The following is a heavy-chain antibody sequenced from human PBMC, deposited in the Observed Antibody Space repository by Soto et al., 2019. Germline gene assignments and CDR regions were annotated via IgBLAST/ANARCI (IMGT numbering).Heavy chain of an antibody. CDR2: IIPIFGST. CDR3: ARWRRLVATSFQTGSDI. Sequence: QVQLVQSGAEVNKPGSSVKVSCKASGGTFSSYAVSWVRQAPGQGLEWMGGIIPIFGSTNYAQKFQDRVTITAAKSTRTAFRALSSLRSEDPAVYYGARWRRLVATSFQTGSDICGPGTRVTVS. CDR1: GGTFSSYA. J-gene: IGHJ3*02. V-gene: IGHV1-69*06. D-gene: IGHD5-12*01.